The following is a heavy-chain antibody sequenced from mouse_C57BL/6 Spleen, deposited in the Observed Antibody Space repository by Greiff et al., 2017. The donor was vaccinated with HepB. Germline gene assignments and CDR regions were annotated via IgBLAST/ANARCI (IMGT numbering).Heavy chain of an antibody. Sequence: VQLQQPGAELVKPGASVKVSCKASGYTFTSYWMHWVKQRPGQGLEWIGRIHPSDSDTNYNQKFKGKATLTVDKSSSTAYMQLSSLTSEDSAVYYCAIGEFITTVVASFGYWGQGTTLTVSS. CDR1: GYTFTSYW. CDR2: IHPSDSDT. D-gene: IGHD1-1*01. CDR3: AIGEFITTVVASFGY. J-gene: IGHJ2*01. V-gene: IGHV1-74*01.